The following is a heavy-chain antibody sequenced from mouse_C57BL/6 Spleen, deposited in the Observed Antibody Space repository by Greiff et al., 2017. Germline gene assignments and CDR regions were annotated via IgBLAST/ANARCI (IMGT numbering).Heavy chain of an antibody. CDR3: TKFITTVVEGYYAMDY. CDR2: ISSGGDYI. CDR1: GFTFSSYA. J-gene: IGHJ4*01. V-gene: IGHV5-9-1*02. Sequence: EVQLVESGEGLVKPGGSLKLSCAASGFTFSSYAMSWVRQTPEKRLEWVAYISSGGDYIYYADTVKGRFTISRDNARNTLYLQMSSLKSEDTAMYYCTKFITTVVEGYYAMDYWGQGTSVTVSS. D-gene: IGHD1-1*01.